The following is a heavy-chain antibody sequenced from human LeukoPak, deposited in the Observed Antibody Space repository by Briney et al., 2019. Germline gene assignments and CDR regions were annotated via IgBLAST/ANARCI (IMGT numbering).Heavy chain of an antibody. D-gene: IGHD3-22*01. CDR3: AREPHYYDSSGRVMDV. CDR1: GGSISSGGYY. J-gene: IGHJ6*03. CDR2: IYYSGSI. Sequence: PSETLSLTCTVSGGSISSGGYYWSWIRQHPGKGLEWIGYIYYSGSIYYNPSLKSRVTISVDTSKNQFSLKLSSVTAADTAVYYCAREPHYYDSSGRVMDVWGKGTTVTVSS. V-gene: IGHV4-31*03.